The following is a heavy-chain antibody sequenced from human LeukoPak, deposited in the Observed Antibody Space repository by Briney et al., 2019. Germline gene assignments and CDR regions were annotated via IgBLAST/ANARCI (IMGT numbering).Heavy chain of an antibody. J-gene: IGHJ5*02. D-gene: IGHD6-13*01. CDR1: AGSISSTNW. CDR3: ARVSLLGIAAAKRFDP. CDR2: IHHSGTS. Sequence: SGTLSLTCAVSAGSISSTNWWSWVRQPPGKGLEWIAEIHHSGTSNYTPSLRSRLTISVDKSNNQFSLKLSSVTAADTAVYYCARVSLLGIAAAKRFDPWGQGTLVTVSS. V-gene: IGHV4-4*02.